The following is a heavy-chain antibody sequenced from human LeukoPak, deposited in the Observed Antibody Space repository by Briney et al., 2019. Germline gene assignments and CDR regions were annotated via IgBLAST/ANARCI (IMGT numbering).Heavy chain of an antibody. J-gene: IGHJ6*02. CDR2: ISSSGSTI. CDR3: ARRANLYYYYYGMDV. D-gene: IGHD2-8*01. Sequence: GGSLRLSCAASGFTFSSYEMNWVRQAPGKGVEWVSYISSSGSTIYYADSVKGRFTISRDNAKNSLYLQMNSLRAEDTAVYYCARRANLYYYYYGMDVWGQGTTVTVSS. CDR1: GFTFSSYE. V-gene: IGHV3-48*03.